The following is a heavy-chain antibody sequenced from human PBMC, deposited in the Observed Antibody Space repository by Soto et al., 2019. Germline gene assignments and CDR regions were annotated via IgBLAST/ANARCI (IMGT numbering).Heavy chain of an antibody. CDR3: AGSLSKVDAFDI. CDR2: IIPIFGTA. D-gene: IGHD3-16*02. Sequence: SVKVSCKASGGTFSSYAISWVRQAPGQGLEWMGGIIPIFGTANYTQKFQGRVTITADESTSTAYMELSSLRSEDTAVYYCAGSLSKVDAFDIWGQGTMVTVSS. J-gene: IGHJ3*02. V-gene: IGHV1-69*13. CDR1: GGTFSSYA.